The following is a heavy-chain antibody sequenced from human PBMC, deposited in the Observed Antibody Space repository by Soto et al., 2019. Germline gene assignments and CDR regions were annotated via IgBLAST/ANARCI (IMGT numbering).Heavy chain of an antibody. V-gene: IGHV3-23*01. CDR1: GFTLRSYA. D-gene: IGHD1-7*01. J-gene: IGHJ4*02. CDR3: AKVRNSRVTTPPDY. Sequence: GGSLRLSCAASGFTLRSYAMSWVRQATGKGMEWVSAIRDSGGNTYYADSVKVQFTISRDNSKNTMYLQMNSLRAEDTAVYYCAKVRNSRVTTPPDYWGQGIMVTVSS. CDR2: IRDSGGNT.